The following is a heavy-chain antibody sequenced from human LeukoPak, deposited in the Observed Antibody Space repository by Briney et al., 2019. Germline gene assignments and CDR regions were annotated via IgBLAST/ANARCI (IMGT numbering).Heavy chain of an antibody. CDR3: TKDRDN. CDR2: IYSGGST. V-gene: IGHV3-53*05. J-gene: IGHJ4*02. Sequence: GGSLRLSCAASGFTVSSNYMSWVRQAPGKGLEWVSVIYSGGSTYYADSVKGRFTISRDNSQNSLYLQMNSLRTEDTALYYCTKDRDNWGQGTLVTVSS. CDR1: GFTVSSNY.